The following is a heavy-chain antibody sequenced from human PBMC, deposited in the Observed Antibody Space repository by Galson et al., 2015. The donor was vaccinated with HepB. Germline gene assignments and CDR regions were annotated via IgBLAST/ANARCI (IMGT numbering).Heavy chain of an antibody. V-gene: IGHV4-4*07. CDR3: ARGYDSSWYWFDP. CDR1: GGSTSSYY. CDR2: IYTSGST. Sequence: SETLSLTCTVSGGSTSSYYWSWIRQPAGKGLEWIGRIYTSGSTNYDPSLKSRVTMSVDTSKNQFSLKLSSMTAADTAVYYCARGYDSSWYWFDPWGQGTLVTVSS. D-gene: IGHD6-13*01. J-gene: IGHJ5*02.